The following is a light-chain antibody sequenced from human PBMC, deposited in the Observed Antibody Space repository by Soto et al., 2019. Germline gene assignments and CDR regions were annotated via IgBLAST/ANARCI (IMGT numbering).Light chain of an antibody. CDR1: QSISSW. CDR2: DAA. V-gene: IGKV1-5*01. J-gene: IGKJ1*01. CDR3: QQYDSYSWT. Sequence: DIQMTLSPSTLSASVGDRVTIPCRPSQSISSWLAWYQQKPGKAPKLLIYDAASLESRVPSRFSGSGSGTEFTLTISSLQTDDFASYYCQQYDSYSWTFGQGTKLDIK.